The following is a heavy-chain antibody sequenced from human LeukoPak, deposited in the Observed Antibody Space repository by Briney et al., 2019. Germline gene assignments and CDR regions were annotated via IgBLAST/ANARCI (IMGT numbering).Heavy chain of an antibody. Sequence: GGSLRLSCAASGFTFSSRWMSWVRQAPGKGLEWVANTKQDGSEKYYVDSVKGRFTISRDNTKNSLYLQMNSLRVDDTAVYYCARDSDGYDLWGHGTLVTVSS. CDR1: GFTFSSRW. CDR3: ARDSDGYDL. V-gene: IGHV3-7*01. CDR2: TKQDGSEK. D-gene: IGHD2-15*01. J-gene: IGHJ4*01.